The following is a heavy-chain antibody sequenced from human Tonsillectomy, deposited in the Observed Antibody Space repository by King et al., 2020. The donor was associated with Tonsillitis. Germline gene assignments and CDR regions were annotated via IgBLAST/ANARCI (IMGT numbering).Heavy chain of an antibody. J-gene: IGHJ6*03. CDR1: GFTFTNAW. CDR2: IKTNTDGGTT. CDR3: TTMRLDSSSHTPYYYYYVDV. D-gene: IGHD6-13*01. Sequence: VQLVESGGDLVKPGESLRLSCAASGFTFTNAWMNWVRQAAGKGLEWVGRIKTNTDGGTTDYAAPVKGRFTISRDDSKNTLYLQMNSLTTEDTAVYYFTTMRLDSSSHTPYYYYYVDVWGKGTTVTVSS. V-gene: IGHV3-15*07.